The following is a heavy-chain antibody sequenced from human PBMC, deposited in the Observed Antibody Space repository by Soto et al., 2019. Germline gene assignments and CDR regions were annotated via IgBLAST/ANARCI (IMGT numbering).Heavy chain of an antibody. CDR1: GFTFSSYG. D-gene: IGHD6-13*01. CDR3: AKRGSIAAPEFDY. CDR2: ISYDGSNK. J-gene: IGHJ4*02. Sequence: PGGSLRLSCAASGFTFSSYGMHWVRQAPGKGLEWVAVISYDGSNKYYADSVKGRFTISRDNSKNTLYLQMNSLRAEDTAVYYCAKRGSIAAPEFDYWGKGTLVTVSS. V-gene: IGHV3-30*18.